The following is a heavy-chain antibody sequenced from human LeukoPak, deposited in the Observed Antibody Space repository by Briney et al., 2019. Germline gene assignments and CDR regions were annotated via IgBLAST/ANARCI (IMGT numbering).Heavy chain of an antibody. Sequence: GGSLRLSCAASGFTFSSYAMHWVRQAPGKGLEWVAVISYDGSNKYYADSVKGRFTISRDNSKNTLYLQMNSPRAEDTAVYYCASDYGDYGRNWFDPWGQGTLVTVSS. J-gene: IGHJ5*02. CDR3: ASDYGDYGRNWFDP. D-gene: IGHD4-17*01. V-gene: IGHV3-30-3*01. CDR1: GFTFSSYA. CDR2: ISYDGSNK.